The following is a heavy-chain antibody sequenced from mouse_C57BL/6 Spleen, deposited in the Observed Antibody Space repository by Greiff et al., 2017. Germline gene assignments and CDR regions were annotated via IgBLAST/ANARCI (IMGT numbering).Heavy chain of an antibody. Sequence: QVQLKESGAELAKPGASVKLSCKASGYTFTSYWMHWVKQRPGQGLEWIGYINPSSGYTKYNQKFKDKATLTADKSSSTAYMQLSSLTYEDSAVYYCAKGDSSGSPFFAYWGQGTLVTVSA. CDR1: GYTFTSYW. D-gene: IGHD3-2*02. V-gene: IGHV1-7*01. CDR2: INPSSGYT. CDR3: AKGDSSGSPFFAY. J-gene: IGHJ3*01.